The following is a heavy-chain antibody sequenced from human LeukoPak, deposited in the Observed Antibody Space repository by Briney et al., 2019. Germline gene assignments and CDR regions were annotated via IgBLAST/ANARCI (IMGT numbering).Heavy chain of an antibody. D-gene: IGHD6-19*01. CDR3: ARDHRSGWDCFDY. CDR2: ICAYNGNT. V-gene: IGHV1-18*04. J-gene: IGHJ4*02. CDR1: GYTFTSYG. Sequence: ASVKVSCKASGYTFTSYGISWVRQAPGQGLEWMGWICAYNGNTNYAQKLQGRVTMTTDTSTSTACMELRSLRSDDTAVYYCARDHRSGWDCFDYWGQGTLVTVSS.